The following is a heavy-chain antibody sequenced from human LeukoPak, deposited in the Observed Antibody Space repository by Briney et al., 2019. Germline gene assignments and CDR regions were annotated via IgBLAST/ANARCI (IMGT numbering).Heavy chain of an antibody. CDR1: GGSISSGGYY. Sequence: SQTLSLACTVSGGSISSGGYYWSWIRQPPGKGLEWIGYIYHSGSTYYNPSLKSRVTISVDRSKNQFSLKLSSVTAADTAVYYCASSSTYYYDSSGYFPLGFDPWGQGTLVTVSS. CDR3: ASSSTYYYDSSGYFPLGFDP. V-gene: IGHV4-30-2*01. D-gene: IGHD3-22*01. CDR2: IYHSGST. J-gene: IGHJ5*02.